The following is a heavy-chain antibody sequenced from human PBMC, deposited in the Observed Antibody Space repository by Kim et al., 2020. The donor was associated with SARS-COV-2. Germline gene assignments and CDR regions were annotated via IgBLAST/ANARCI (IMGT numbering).Heavy chain of an antibody. Sequence: SQTLSLTCAISGDSVSSNSAAWNWIRQSPSRGLEWLGRTYYRSKWYNDYAVSVKSRITINPDTSKNQFSLQLNSVTPEDTAVYYCARARYSSSWYEMVGYYYYGMDVWGQGTTVTVSS. CDR2: TYYRSKWYN. V-gene: IGHV6-1*01. D-gene: IGHD6-13*01. CDR1: GDSVSSNSAA. CDR3: ARARYSSSWYEMVGYYYYGMDV. J-gene: IGHJ6*02.